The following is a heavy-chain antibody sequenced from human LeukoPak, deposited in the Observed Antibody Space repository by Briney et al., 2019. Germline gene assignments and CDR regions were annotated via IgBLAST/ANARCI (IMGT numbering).Heavy chain of an antibody. V-gene: IGHV3-23*01. CDR2: ISDRGDNK. Sequence: GGSLRLSCAASGFSFSSNAMSWVRQAPGEGLEWVSAISDRGDNKFCADSVKGRFTISRDNSENTLYLQMNGLRAEDTAIYYCAKGGGSWWDYWGQGTLVTVSS. J-gene: IGHJ4*02. CDR3: AKGGGSWWDY. CDR1: GFSFSSNA. D-gene: IGHD1-26*01.